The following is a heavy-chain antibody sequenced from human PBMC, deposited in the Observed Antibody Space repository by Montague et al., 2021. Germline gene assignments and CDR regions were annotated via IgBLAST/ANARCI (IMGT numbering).Heavy chain of an antibody. J-gene: IGHJ4*02. D-gene: IGHD6-13*01. Sequence: SETLSLTCTVSGGSISNYFWTWIRQPPGKGLEWIGFISYSGRTNFNPSLKGRVTISLDTSKNQFSLNPSSVTAADTAVYYCAREPVTAAGAVDYWGPGTLVIVSS. CDR3: AREPVTAAGAVDY. CDR2: ISYSGRT. V-gene: IGHV4-59*13. CDR1: GGSISNYF.